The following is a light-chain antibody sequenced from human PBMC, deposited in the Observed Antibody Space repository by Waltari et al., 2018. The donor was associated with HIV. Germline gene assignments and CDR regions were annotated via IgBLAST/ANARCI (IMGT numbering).Light chain of an antibody. CDR2: AAS. V-gene: IGKV1-9*01. CDR3: QQLNTYPLVT. CDR1: QGISSY. Sequence: DIQLTQSPSFLSTSVGDRVTITCRASQGISSYLAWYQQKPGKAPKLLIYAASTLQSGVPSRFSGSGSGTEFTLTISSLQPEDFATYYCQQLNTYPLVTFGPGTKVEIK. J-gene: IGKJ3*01.